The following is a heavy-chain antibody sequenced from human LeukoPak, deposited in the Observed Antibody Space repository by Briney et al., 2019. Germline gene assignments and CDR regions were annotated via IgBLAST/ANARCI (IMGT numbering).Heavy chain of an antibody. CDR1: GGSISSYY. J-gene: IGHJ5*02. CDR3: ARDRSSSWFDP. Sequence: SETLSLTCTVSGGSISSYYWGWIRQPPGKGLEWIGSIYYSGSTYYNPSLKSRVTISVDTSKNQFSLKLSSVTAADTAVYYCARDRSSSWFDPWGQGTLVTVSS. V-gene: IGHV4-39*07. CDR2: IYYSGST. D-gene: IGHD6-6*01.